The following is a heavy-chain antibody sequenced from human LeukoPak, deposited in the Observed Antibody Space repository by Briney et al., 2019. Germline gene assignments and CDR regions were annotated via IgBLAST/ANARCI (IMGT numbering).Heavy chain of an antibody. J-gene: IGHJ4*02. CDR1: GFTFSTYA. D-gene: IGHD3-10*01. CDR2: ISYDGSNK. V-gene: IGHV3-30-3*01. CDR3: AAPLWFGESSFDY. Sequence: HTGGSLRLSCADSGFTFSTYAMGWVRQAPGKGLEWVAVISYDGSNKYHADSVKGRFTISRDNSKNTLYLQMNSLRAEDTAVYYCAAPLWFGESSFDYWGQGTLVTVSS.